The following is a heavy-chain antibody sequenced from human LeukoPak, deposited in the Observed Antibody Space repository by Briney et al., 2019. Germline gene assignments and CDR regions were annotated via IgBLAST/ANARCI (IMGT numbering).Heavy chain of an antibody. CDR2: MYYSGST. CDR1: GGSISSGDYY. Sequence: PSETLSLTCTVSGGSISSGDYYWSWIRQPPGKGLEWIGYMYYSGSTYYNPSLKSRATISVDTSKNQFSLKLSSVTAADTAVYYCARHVAVAGLFDYWGQGTLVTVSS. J-gene: IGHJ4*02. V-gene: IGHV4-30-4*01. D-gene: IGHD6-19*01. CDR3: ARHVAVAGLFDY.